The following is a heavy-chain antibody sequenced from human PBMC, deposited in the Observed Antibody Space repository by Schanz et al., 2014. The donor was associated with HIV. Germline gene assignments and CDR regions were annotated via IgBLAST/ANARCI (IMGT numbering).Heavy chain of an antibody. CDR2: ISAYNGNT. Sequence: QVQLVQSGAEVKKPGASVKVSCKASGYTFTSYGISWVRQAPGQGLEWMGWISAYNGNTNYAQKVQGRVTMTTDTSTSTAYMELSRLRSDDTAVYYCARVGRAYYYDSSGGIDYWGQGTLVTVSS. CDR3: ARVGRAYYYDSSGGIDY. V-gene: IGHV1-18*01. D-gene: IGHD3-22*01. J-gene: IGHJ4*02. CDR1: GYTFTSYG.